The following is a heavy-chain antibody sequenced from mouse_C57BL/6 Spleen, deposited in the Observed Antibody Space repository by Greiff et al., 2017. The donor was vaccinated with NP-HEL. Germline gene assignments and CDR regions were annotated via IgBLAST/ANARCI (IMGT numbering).Heavy chain of an antibody. J-gene: IGHJ4*01. D-gene: IGHD1-1*01. Sequence: VQLQQSGAELVKPGASVKLSCTASGFNFIDYYMHWVKQRPEQGLEWIGRINPEDGETKYAPKFQGKATLTADTSSNTAYLQRSSLTSEDAAVYYCAYYGAAMDYWGQGTTVTVSS. CDR3: AYYGAAMDY. CDR1: GFNFIDYY. CDR2: INPEDGET. V-gene: IGHV14-2*01.